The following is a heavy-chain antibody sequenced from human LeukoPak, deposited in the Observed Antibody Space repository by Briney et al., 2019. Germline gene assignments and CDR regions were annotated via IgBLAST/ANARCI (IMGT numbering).Heavy chain of an antibody. D-gene: IGHD6-19*01. Sequence: PSETLSLTCTVSGVSISSSNSYWGWIRQPPGKGLEWIGSIYYSGNTYYNASLKSQVSISIDTSKNQFSLKLSSVTAADTAVYFCSRAVAGSVGWFDPWGQGTLVTVSS. CDR3: SRAVAGSVGWFDP. V-gene: IGHV4-39*07. J-gene: IGHJ5*02. CDR2: IYYSGNT. CDR1: GVSISSSNSY.